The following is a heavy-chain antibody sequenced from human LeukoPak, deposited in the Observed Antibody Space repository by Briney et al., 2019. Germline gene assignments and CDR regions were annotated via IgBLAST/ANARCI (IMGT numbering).Heavy chain of an antibody. CDR1: GYTFTGYY. D-gene: IGHD5-18*01. CDR2: INPNSGGT. Sequence: GASVKVSCKASGYTFTGYYMHWVRQAPGHGLEWMGWINPNSGGTKYAQKFQGRVTMTRDTSISTAYMELSRLRSDDTAVYYCARGRGYSYGYYMDVWGKGTTVTVSS. V-gene: IGHV1-2*02. J-gene: IGHJ6*03. CDR3: ARGRGYSYGYYMDV.